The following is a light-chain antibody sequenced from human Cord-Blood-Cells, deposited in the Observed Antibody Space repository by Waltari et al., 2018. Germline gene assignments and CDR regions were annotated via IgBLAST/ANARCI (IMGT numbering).Light chain of an antibody. CDR3: MQALQTPFT. V-gene: IGKV2-28*01. CDR2: LGS. Sequence: DIVMTQSPLSLPVPPGEPASISCRSSQSLLHSNGYNYLDWYLQKPGQSPQLLIYLGSNRVSGVPDRFSGSGSGTDFTLKISRVEAEDVGVYYCMQALQTPFTFGPGTKVDIK. CDR1: QSLLHSNGYNY. J-gene: IGKJ3*01.